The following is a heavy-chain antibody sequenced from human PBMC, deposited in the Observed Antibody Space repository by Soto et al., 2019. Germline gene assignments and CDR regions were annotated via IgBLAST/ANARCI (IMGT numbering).Heavy chain of an antibody. V-gene: IGHV1-3*01. CDR2: INPGNGNT. CDR3: ARGGYFDSSNYLAY. Sequence: ASVKVSCKASGYTFTSYGINWVRQAPGRGLEWMGWINPGNGNTKYSQQFQGRVIIDRDTSASTAYMELSSLRSEDTAVYYCARGGYFDSSNYLAYWGLGTLVTGS. CDR1: GYTFTSYG. D-gene: IGHD3-22*01. J-gene: IGHJ4*02.